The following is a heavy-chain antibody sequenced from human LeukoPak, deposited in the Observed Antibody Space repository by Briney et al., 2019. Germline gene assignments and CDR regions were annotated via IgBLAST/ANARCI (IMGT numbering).Heavy chain of an antibody. CDR1: SGSINNYH. Sequence: SETLSLTCTVSSGSINNYHWSWLRQPAGKGLEWIGQTHTSGSTNYNPPLKSRVTMSIDTPENQFSLTIRSVTAADTAVYYCATRDISSGWSFDYWGQGTLVTVSS. V-gene: IGHV4-4*07. CDR3: ATRDISSGWSFDY. J-gene: IGHJ4*02. D-gene: IGHD6-19*01. CDR2: THTSGST.